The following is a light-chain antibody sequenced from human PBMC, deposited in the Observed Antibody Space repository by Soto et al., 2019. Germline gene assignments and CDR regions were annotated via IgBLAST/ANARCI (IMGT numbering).Light chain of an antibody. CDR2: DAS. J-gene: IGKJ1*01. Sequence: DIQMTQTPSTLSASVGDRVTITCRASQSISSWLAWYQQKPGKAPKLLIYDASSLGSGVPSRFSGSVSGTEFTLTISSLQPDDVATYYCQQYHIDPWTFGQGTKLEIK. CDR1: QSISSW. CDR3: QQYHIDPWT. V-gene: IGKV1-5*01.